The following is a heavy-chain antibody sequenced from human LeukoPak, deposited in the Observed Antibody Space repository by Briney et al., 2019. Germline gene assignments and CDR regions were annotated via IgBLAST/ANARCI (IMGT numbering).Heavy chain of an antibody. V-gene: IGHV4-59*01. Sequence: PSETLSLTCTVSGGSISSYYWSWIRQPPGKGLEWIGYIYYSGSTNYNPSLKSRVTISVDTSKDQFSLKLSSVTSADTALYYCARSIDITATGTFYYYGMDVWSQGTTVTVSS. CDR1: GGSISSYY. D-gene: IGHD6-13*01. CDR3: ARSIDITATGTFYYYGMDV. J-gene: IGHJ6*02. CDR2: IYYSGST.